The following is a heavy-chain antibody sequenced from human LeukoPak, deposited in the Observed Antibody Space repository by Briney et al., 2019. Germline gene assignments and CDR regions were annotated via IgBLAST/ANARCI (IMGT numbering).Heavy chain of an antibody. CDR2: ISYDGSNK. V-gene: IGHV3-30-3*01. CDR3: ARDGMYDFWSSGAGVGIDY. CDR1: GFTFSNYA. D-gene: IGHD3-3*01. Sequence: GGSLRLSCAASGFTFSNYAMHWVRQAPGKGLEWVAVISYDGSNKYYADSVKGRFTISRDNSKNTLYLQMNSLRAEDTAVYYCARDGMYDFWSSGAGVGIDYWGQGTLVTVSS. J-gene: IGHJ4*02.